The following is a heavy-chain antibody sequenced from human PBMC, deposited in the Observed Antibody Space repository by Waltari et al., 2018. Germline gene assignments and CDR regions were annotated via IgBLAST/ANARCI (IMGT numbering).Heavy chain of an antibody. CDR2: GYPGDFRT. CDR1: GNRFTTNW. Sequence: EAQLVQSGAEVKKPGESLKISCKDSGNRFTTNWIGWVRQMPGKGLEWMGVGYPGDFRTRYNPSFQGQVTISVDKSINTAYLQWSSLKASDTAIYYCATREYSSASSDPWGQGSLVTVSS. V-gene: IGHV5-51*01. J-gene: IGHJ5*02. CDR3: ATREYSSASSDP. D-gene: IGHD2-21*01.